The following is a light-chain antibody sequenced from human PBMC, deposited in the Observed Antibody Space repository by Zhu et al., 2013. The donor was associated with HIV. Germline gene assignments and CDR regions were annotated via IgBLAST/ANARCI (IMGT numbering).Light chain of an antibody. V-gene: IGKV3-20*01. CDR2: GAS. CDR3: QQYAGSPRT. CDR1: PSVWSNY. Sequence: VLTQSPGTLSLSPGERATLSCRASPSVWSNYLAWYQQKPGQPPMLLIFGASTRATGIPDRFSGSGSRTDFTLTISRLEPEDFAVYYCQQYAGSPRTF. J-gene: IGKJ1*01.